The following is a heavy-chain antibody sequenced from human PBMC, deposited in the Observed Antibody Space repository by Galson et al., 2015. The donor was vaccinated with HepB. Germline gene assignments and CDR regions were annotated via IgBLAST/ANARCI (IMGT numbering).Heavy chain of an antibody. CDR1: GYNFTSYW. V-gene: IGHV5-51*01. CDR2: IYPGDSDT. J-gene: IGHJ3*02. CDR3: ARRRVRDYYDSSDYQYAFDI. D-gene: IGHD3-22*01. Sequence: QSGAEVKKPGQSLKISCKGSGYNFTSYWIAWVRQMPGKGLECMGIIYPGDSDTRYNPSFQGQVTISADKSISTAYLQWSSLRASDIATYYCARRRVRDYYDSSDYQYAFDIWGQGTMVTVSS.